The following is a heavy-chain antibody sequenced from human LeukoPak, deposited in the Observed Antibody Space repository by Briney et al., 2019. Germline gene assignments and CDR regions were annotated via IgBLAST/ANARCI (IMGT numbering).Heavy chain of an antibody. CDR3: ARASGMATITFFDY. D-gene: IGHD5-24*01. CDR2: XXXXSGGT. J-gene: IGHJ4*02. V-gene: IGHV1-2*02. CDR1: GYTFTGYY. Sequence: ASVKVSCKASGYTFTGYYMXXXXXXXXXXXXXXXXXXXXSGGTNYAXKXXGXXXXXRDTSIXTAYMELSRLRSDDTAVYYCARASGMATITFFDYWGQGTLVTVSS.